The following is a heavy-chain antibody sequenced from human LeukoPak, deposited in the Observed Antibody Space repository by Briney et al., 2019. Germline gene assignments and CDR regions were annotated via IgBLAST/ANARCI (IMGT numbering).Heavy chain of an antibody. D-gene: IGHD4-23*01. J-gene: IGHJ4*02. CDR1: GFTFSSYA. CDR2: ISYDGSNK. V-gene: IGHV3-30-3*02. Sequence: PGGSLRLSCAASGFTFSSYAMHWVRQAPGKGLEWVAVISYDGSNKYYADSVKGRFTISRDNSKNMLYLQMNSLRAEDTALYFCAKSLVRWAFDYWGQGVLVSVSS. CDR3: AKSLVRWAFDY.